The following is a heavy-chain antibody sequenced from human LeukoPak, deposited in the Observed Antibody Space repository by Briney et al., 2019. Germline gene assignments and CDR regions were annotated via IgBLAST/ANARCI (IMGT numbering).Heavy chain of an antibody. CDR2: IYDSGNT. V-gene: IGHV4-59*01. CDR3: ARGALLWFGDRMEYYFDY. D-gene: IGHD3-10*01. CDR1: GGSISSYY. Sequence: SETLSLTCTVSGGSISSYYWSWIRQPPGKGLEWIGYIYDSGNTNYNPSLKSRVTISVDTSKNQFSLKLSSMTAADTAVYYCARGALLWFGDRMEYYFDYWGQGTLLTVSS. J-gene: IGHJ4*02.